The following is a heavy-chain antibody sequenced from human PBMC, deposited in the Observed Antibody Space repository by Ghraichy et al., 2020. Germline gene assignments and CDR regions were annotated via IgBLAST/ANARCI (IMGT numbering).Heavy chain of an antibody. CDR2: ISGDGSST. CDR3: ARAKGDYDFVFDP. J-gene: IGHJ5*02. CDR1: GFTFSRNW. D-gene: IGHD3-16*01. V-gene: IGHV3-74*01. Sequence: GGSLRLSCAASGFTFSRNWMHWVRQPPGKGLVWVSRISGDGSSTTYADSVKGRFTISRDKAKNTLYLQMNRLRAEDTAVYYCARAKGDYDFVFDPSGQGTLVTVSS.